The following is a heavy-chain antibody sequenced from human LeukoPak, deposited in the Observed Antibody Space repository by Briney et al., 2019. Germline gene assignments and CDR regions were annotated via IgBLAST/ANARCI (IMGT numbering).Heavy chain of an antibody. D-gene: IGHD3-3*01. J-gene: IGHJ4*02. CDR2: IRSKAYGGTT. Sequence: GGSLRLSYAASGFTFSSYWMSWVRQAPGKGLEWVGFIRSKAYGGTTEYAASVKGRFTISRDDSKSIAYLQMNSLKTEDTAVYYCTLPGGAAFYDFWSGYYPHFDYWGQGTLVTVSS. CDR1: GFTFSSYW. CDR3: TLPGGAAFYDFWSGYYPHFDY. V-gene: IGHV3-49*04.